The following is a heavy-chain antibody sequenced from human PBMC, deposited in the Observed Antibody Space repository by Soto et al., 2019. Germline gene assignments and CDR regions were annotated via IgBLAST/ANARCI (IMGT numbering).Heavy chain of an antibody. CDR1: GGSISSYY. J-gene: IGHJ6*02. D-gene: IGHD3-10*01. CDR2: IYYSGST. V-gene: IGHV4-59*01. CDR3: ARHYGSGSYHYYYYYGMDV. Sequence: SETLSLTCTVSGGSISSYYWSWIRQPPGKGLEWIGYIYYSGSTNYNPSLKSRVTISVDTSKNQFSLKLSSVTAADTAVYYCARHYGSGSYHYYYYYGMDVWGQGTTVTVSS.